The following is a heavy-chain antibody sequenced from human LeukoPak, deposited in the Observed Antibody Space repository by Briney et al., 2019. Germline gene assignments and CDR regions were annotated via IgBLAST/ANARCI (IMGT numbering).Heavy chain of an antibody. J-gene: IGHJ4*02. CDR3: ARVVYYGSGSPIDY. Sequence: GGSLRLSYAASGFTFSDYYMSWIRQAPGKGLEWVSYISSSSSYTNYADSVKGRFTISRDNAKNSLYLQMNSLRAEDTAVYYCARVVYYGSGSPIDYWGQGTLVTVSS. D-gene: IGHD3-10*01. V-gene: IGHV3-11*06. CDR1: GFTFSDYY. CDR2: ISSSSSYT.